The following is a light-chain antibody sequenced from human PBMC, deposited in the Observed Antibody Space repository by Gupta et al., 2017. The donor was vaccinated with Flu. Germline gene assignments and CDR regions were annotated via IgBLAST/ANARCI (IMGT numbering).Light chain of an antibody. V-gene: IGKV3-20*01. Sequence: EIVLTQSPCTLSLSPGERATLSCRASQSVSSSYLAWYQQKPGQATRLLIYGASSRATGIPDRCSGSGSGTDLTLTISRLEPEDLEVYYCQQYGSSPPHSFGQGTKLEIK. CDR3: QQYGSSPPHS. CDR1: QSVSSSY. J-gene: IGKJ2*03. CDR2: GAS.